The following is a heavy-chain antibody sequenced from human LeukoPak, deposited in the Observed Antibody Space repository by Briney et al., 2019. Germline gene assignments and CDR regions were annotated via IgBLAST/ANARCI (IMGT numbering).Heavy chain of an antibody. CDR1: GYTRTELS. V-gene: IGHV1-24*01. Sequence: ASVKVSCKVSGYTRTELSMHWVRQARGKAREGMGGFDPVDGETIYAQKFQGRGTVTEDTSTDTAYMELSSLRSEDTAVYYCPTDRSLGRGFGELLPPPYYGMDVWGQGTTVPVSS. J-gene: IGHJ6*02. D-gene: IGHD3-10*01. CDR3: PTDRSLGRGFGELLPPPYYGMDV. CDR2: FDPVDGET.